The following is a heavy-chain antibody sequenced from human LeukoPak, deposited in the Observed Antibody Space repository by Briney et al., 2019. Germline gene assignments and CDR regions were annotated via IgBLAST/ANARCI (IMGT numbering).Heavy chain of an antibody. V-gene: IGHV4-31*03. CDR1: GGSISSGGYY. J-gene: IGHJ3*02. Sequence: SQTLSLTCTVSGGSISSGGYYWSWIRQHPGKGLEWIGYIYYSGSTYYNPSLKSRVTISVDTSKNQFSLKLSSVTAADTVVYYCARDPRLRGDAFDIWGQGTMVTVSS. CDR2: IYYSGST. D-gene: IGHD5-12*01. CDR3: ARDPRLRGDAFDI.